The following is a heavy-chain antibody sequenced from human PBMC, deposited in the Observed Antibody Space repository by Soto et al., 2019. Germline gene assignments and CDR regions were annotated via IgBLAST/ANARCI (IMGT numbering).Heavy chain of an antibody. Sequence: PGGSLRLPCAASGFTFDNYGMHWVRRAPGKGLVWVSRIDSGGTSTKYADSVKGRFLISRDNSKNTLSLQMNSLRAEDTAVYYCVRDAGHSSTWYRNYFDYWGQGHMVTVSS. CDR2: IDSGGTST. V-gene: IGHV3-74*01. D-gene: IGHD6-13*01. CDR1: GFTFDNYG. CDR3: VRDAGHSSTWYRNYFDY. J-gene: IGHJ4*02.